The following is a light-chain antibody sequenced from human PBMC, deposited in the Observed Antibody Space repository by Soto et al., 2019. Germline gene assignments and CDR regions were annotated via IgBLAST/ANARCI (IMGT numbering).Light chain of an antibody. CDR3: QQRSNWPPPIT. CDR1: QSISRS. J-gene: IGKJ5*01. V-gene: IGKV1-5*01. CDR2: DAS. Sequence: DIQMTQSPSTLSASVGDRVTITCRASQSISRSLAWYQQKPGKAPNLLIYDASSLESGVPSRFSGSGFGTEFTLTISSLEPEDFAVYYCQQRSNWPPPITFGQGTRLEIK.